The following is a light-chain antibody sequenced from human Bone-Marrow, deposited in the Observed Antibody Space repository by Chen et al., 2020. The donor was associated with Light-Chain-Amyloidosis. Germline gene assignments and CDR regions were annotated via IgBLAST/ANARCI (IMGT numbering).Light chain of an antibody. CDR3: QQYNSYSF. V-gene: IGKV1-5*01. CDR2: DAS. CDR1: QSISSW. Sequence: DIQMTQSTSTLSASVGDRVTITCRASQSISSWLAWYQQKSGKAPKLLIYDASSLESGVPSRFSGSGSGTEFTLTISSLQPDDFATYYCQQYNSYSFFGQGTKMEIK. J-gene: IGKJ1*01.